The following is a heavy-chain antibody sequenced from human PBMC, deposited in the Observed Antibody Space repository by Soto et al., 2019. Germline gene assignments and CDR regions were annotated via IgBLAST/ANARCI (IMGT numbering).Heavy chain of an antibody. Sequence: PGGSLRLSCAASGFTFSSYGMHWVRQAPGKGLEWVAVISYDGSNKYYADSVNGRSTISRDNSKNTLYLQMNSLRAEDTAVYYCAKAYRSSSWAPPDFDYWGQGTLVTVSS. CDR1: GFTFSSYG. V-gene: IGHV3-30*18. CDR2: ISYDGSNK. J-gene: IGHJ4*02. CDR3: AKAYRSSSWAPPDFDY. D-gene: IGHD6-13*01.